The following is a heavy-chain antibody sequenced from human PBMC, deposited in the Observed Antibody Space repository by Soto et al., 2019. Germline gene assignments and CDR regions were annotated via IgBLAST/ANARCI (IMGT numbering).Heavy chain of an antibody. V-gene: IGHV4-31*03. D-gene: IGHD2-15*01. CDR1: GGSISSGGYY. J-gene: IGHJ3*02. Sequence: SETLSLTCTVSGGSISSGGYYWSWIRQHPGKGLEWIGYIYYSGSTYYNPSLKSRVTISVDTSKNQFSLKLSSVTAADTAVYYCARVSWDIVVVVADRAPRRSPSEGAFDIWGQGTMVTVSS. CDR3: ARVSWDIVVVVADRAPRRSPSEGAFDI. CDR2: IYYSGST.